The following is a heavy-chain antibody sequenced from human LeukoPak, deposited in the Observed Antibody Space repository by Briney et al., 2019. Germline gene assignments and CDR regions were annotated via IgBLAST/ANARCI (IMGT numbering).Heavy chain of an antibody. Sequence: QTGGSLRLSCAGSGFTLSTCAMSWVRQAPGKGLERVSGITSSGGTTYYADSVKGRFTVSRDNSKNTLYLLMSSLRAEDTAVYYCAKFRGGSPPKGYFYYGMDVWGQGTTVTVSS. CDR3: AKFRGGSPPKGYFYYGMDV. CDR1: GFTLSTCA. V-gene: IGHV3-23*01. CDR2: ITSSGGTT. J-gene: IGHJ6*02. D-gene: IGHD1-26*01.